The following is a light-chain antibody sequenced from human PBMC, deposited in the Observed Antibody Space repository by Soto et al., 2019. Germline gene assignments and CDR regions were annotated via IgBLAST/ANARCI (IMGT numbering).Light chain of an antibody. Sequence: EIVMTQSPATLSVSPGERATLSCRASQSVSSNLAWYQQKPGQAPRLLIYGASTRAAGIPARVSGSGSGTEFTLTISSLESEDFAVYYCQQNDDWPGTFGQGTKVDIK. CDR2: GAS. CDR3: QQNDDWPGT. CDR1: QSVSSN. V-gene: IGKV3-15*01. J-gene: IGKJ1*01.